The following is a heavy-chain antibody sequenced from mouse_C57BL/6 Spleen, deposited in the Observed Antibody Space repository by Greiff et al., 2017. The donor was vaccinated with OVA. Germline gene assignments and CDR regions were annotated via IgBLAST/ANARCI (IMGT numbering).Heavy chain of an antibody. CDR3: ARHSVYDGYPAWFAD. CDR1: GFTFSSSG. CDR2: ISSGGSYT. Sequence: DVKLVESGGDLVKPGGSLKLSCAASGFTFSSSGMSWVRQTPDKRLEWVATISSGGSYTYYPDSVKGRFTISRAKAKNTLYLQMSSLKCGDTAMYYCARHSVYDGYPAWFADWGQGTLVTVSA. V-gene: IGHV5-6*02. D-gene: IGHD2-3*01. J-gene: IGHJ3*01.